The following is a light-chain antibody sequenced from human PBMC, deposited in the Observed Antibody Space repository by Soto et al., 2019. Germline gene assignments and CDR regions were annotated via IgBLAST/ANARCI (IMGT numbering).Light chain of an antibody. Sequence: DTQLTQSPSFLSASVGDRVTITCRASQGISSYLAWYQQKPGKAPKLLIYAASTLQSGVPSRFSGSGSGTEFTLTISSLQPEDFATYCCQQLNSYPLTFGPGTKVDIK. CDR3: QQLNSYPLT. V-gene: IGKV1-9*01. J-gene: IGKJ3*01. CDR2: AAS. CDR1: QGISSY.